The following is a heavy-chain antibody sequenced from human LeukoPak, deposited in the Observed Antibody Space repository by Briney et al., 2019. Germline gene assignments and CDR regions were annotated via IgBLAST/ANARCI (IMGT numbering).Heavy chain of an antibody. V-gene: IGHV3-30*18. Sequence: PGGSLRLSCAASGFTFSSYAMTWVRQAPGKGLEWVAVISYDGSNKYYADSVKGRFTISRDNSKNTLYLQMNSLRAEDTAVYYCAKVGNSGSYYYYYGMDVWGQGTTVTVSS. D-gene: IGHD1-26*01. CDR2: ISYDGSNK. CDR1: GFTFSSYA. CDR3: AKVGNSGSYYYYYGMDV. J-gene: IGHJ6*02.